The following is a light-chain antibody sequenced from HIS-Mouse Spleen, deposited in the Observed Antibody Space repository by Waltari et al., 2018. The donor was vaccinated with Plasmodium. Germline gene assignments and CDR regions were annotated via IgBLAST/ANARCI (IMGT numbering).Light chain of an antibody. CDR2: GAS. V-gene: IGKV3-15*01. J-gene: IGKJ4*01. CDR1: QSVSSN. Sequence: EIVMTQSPATLSVSPGERATLSCRASQSVSSNLAWYQQKPGQAPRLLIYGASTRATGIPARFSGSGSGTEFTLTISCLQSEDFATYYCQQYYSFPYTFGGGTKVEIK. CDR3: QQYYSFPYT.